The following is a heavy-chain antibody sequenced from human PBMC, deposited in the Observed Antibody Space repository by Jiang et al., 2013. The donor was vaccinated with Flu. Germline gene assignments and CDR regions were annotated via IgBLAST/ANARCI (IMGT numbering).Heavy chain of an antibody. CDR2: IYYSGST. CDR1: GGSISSYY. D-gene: IGHD1-26*01. Sequence: GLVKPSETLSLTCTVSGGSISSYYWSWIRQPPGKGLEWIGYIYYSGSTNYNPSLKSRVTISVDTSKNQFSLKLSSVTAADTAVYYCARAVGSYYAFDIWGQGTMVTVSS. CDR3: ARAVGSYYAFDI. J-gene: IGHJ3*02. V-gene: IGHV4-59*01.